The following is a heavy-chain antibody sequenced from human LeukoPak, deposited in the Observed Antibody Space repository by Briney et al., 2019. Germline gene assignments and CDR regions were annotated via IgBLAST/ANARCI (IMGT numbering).Heavy chain of an antibody. CDR1: GGSFSGYY. CDR2: INHSGST. J-gene: IGHJ4*02. D-gene: IGHD1-26*01. V-gene: IGHV4-34*01. CDR3: ARHRGIVGALFDY. Sequence: SETLSLTCAVYGGSFSGYYWSWIRQPPGKGLEWIGEINHSGSTNYNPSLKSRVTISVDTSKNRFSLKLSSVTAADTAVYYCARHRGIVGALFDYWGQGTLVTVSS.